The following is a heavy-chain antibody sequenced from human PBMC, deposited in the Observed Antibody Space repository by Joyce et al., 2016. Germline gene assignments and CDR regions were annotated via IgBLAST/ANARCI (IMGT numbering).Heavy chain of an antibody. CDR2: MTRTGRYT. CDR1: GFPFTDYS. V-gene: IGHV3-21*06. Sequence: EVQLVESGGGLGKPGGSLRLSCAASGFPFTDYSVNWVRQGPGKGMEWGSSMTRTGRYTHYADSVKGRFTISRDNAKNSLYRQMDSVRADDTAVYYCAKGSAVLLYYFDGWGQGAVVTVSS. J-gene: IGHJ4*02. CDR3: AKGSAVLLYYFDG.